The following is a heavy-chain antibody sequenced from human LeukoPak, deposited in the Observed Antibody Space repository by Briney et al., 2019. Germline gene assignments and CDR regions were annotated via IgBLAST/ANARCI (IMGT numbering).Heavy chain of an antibody. D-gene: IGHD6-13*01. Sequence: GESLKISCKGSGHSFTSYWIGWVRQMPGKGLEWMGIIYPGDSDTRYSPSFQGQVTISADKSISTAYLQWSSLKASDTAMYYCARSYSSSWAGFDPWGQGTLVTVSS. CDR1: GHSFTSYW. V-gene: IGHV5-51*01. CDR3: ARSYSSSWAGFDP. J-gene: IGHJ5*02. CDR2: IYPGDSDT.